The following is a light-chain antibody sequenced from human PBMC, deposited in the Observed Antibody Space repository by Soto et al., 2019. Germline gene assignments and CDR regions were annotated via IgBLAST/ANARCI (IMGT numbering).Light chain of an antibody. Sequence: QSVLTQPPSVSGAPGQRVTISCTGSSSNIGAGYDVHWYQQLPGTAPKLLIYGNSNRPSGVPDRFSGSKSGTSASLAITGLRCEDEADYYCQSYDSSLSGPVVFGGGTKVTVL. CDR3: QSYDSSLSGPVV. J-gene: IGLJ2*01. CDR2: GNS. V-gene: IGLV1-40*01. CDR1: SSNIGAGYD.